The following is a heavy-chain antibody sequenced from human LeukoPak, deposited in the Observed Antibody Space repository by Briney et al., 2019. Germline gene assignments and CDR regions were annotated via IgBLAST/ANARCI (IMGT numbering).Heavy chain of an antibody. CDR2: IYNGGTT. CDR1: GFTVNY. Sequence: GGSLRLSCAASGFTVNYMTWVRQAPGKGLEWVSVIYNGGTTYYADSVKGIFTISRDNSENTLYLQMNSLRAEDTAVYYCARGTSEAFRSLDSWGQGTLVTVSS. V-gene: IGHV3-66*01. D-gene: IGHD1-14*01. CDR3: ARGTSEAFRSLDS. J-gene: IGHJ4*02.